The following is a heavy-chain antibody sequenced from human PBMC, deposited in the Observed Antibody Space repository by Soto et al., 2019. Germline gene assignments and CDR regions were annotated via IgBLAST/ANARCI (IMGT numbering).Heavy chain of an antibody. Sequence: PGAALKLSCQGSGYSFTSYWIRWVRQMPGQGLEWMGIIYTGDSDTRYSPSFQGQVTISADESISTAYLQWSSLKASDTAMYYCATTYYYGSGSLGLFDYWGQGTLVTVSS. V-gene: IGHV5-51*01. J-gene: IGHJ4*02. CDR3: ATTYYYGSGSLGLFDY. CDR2: IYTGDSDT. D-gene: IGHD3-10*01. CDR1: GYSFTSYW.